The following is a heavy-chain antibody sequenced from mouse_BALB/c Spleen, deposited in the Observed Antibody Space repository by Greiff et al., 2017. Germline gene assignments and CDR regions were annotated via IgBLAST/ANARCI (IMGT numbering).Heavy chain of an antibody. CDR3: ARSRFTTASFAY. V-gene: IGHV1-12*01. CDR2: IYPGNGDT. D-gene: IGHD1-2*01. CDR1: GYTFTSYN. J-gene: IGHJ3*01. Sequence: QVQLKQPGAELVKPGASVKMSCKASGYTFTSYNMHWVKQTPGQGLEWIGAIYPGNGDTSYNQKFKGKATLTADKSSSTAYMQLSSLTSEDSAVDYCARSRFTTASFAYWGQGTLVTVSA.